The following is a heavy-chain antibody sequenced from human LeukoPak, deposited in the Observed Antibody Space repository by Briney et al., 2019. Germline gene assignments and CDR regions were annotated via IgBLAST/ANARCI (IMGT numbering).Heavy chain of an antibody. CDR3: AREGDGYNAFDI. CDR2: INHSGST. V-gene: IGHV4-34*01. Sequence: SETLSLTCTVSGGSISSYYWSWIRQPPGKGLEWIGEINHSGSTNYNPSLKSRVTISVDTSKNQFSLKLSSVTAADTAVYYCAREGDGYNAFDIWGQGTMVTVSS. CDR1: GGSISSYY. D-gene: IGHD5-24*01. J-gene: IGHJ3*02.